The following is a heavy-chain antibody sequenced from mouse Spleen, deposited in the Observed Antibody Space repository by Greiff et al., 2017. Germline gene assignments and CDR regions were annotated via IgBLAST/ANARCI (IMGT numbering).Heavy chain of an antibody. V-gene: IGHV5-17*01. D-gene: IGHD3-3*01. CDR2: ISSGSSTI. J-gene: IGHJ3*01. CDR1: GFTFSDYG. CDR3: ARRDVGFAY. Sequence: DVMLVESGGGLVKPGGSLKLSCAASGFTFSDYGMHWVRQAPEKGLEWVAYISSGSSTIYYADTVKGRFTISRGNAKNTLFLQMTSLRSEDTAMYYCARRDVGFAYWGQGTLVTVSA.